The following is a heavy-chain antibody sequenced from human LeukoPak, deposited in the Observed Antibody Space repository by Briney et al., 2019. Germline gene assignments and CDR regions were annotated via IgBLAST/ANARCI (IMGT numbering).Heavy chain of an antibody. Sequence: PSETLSLTCAVYGGSFSGYYWSWIRQPPGKGLEWIGEINHSGSTNYNPSLKSRVTISVDTSKNQFSLKLSSVTAADTAVYYCARRTRGLVVVVAALDYWGQGTLVTVSS. D-gene: IGHD2-15*01. CDR2: INHSGST. CDR1: GGSFSGYY. V-gene: IGHV4-34*01. J-gene: IGHJ4*02. CDR3: ARRTRGLVVVVAALDY.